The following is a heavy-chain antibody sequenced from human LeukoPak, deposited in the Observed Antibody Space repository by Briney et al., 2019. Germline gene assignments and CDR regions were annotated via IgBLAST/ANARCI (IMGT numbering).Heavy chain of an antibody. J-gene: IGHJ3*02. CDR2: IGSDGSGK. CDR3: AKDLNGDYIGTFDI. Sequence: GGSLRLSCAASGFTFSTYGMYWVRQAPGKGLEWVAFIGSDGSGKYHADSVKGRFTISRDNSKNTLSLQMSSLRAEDTAVYYCAKDLNGDYIGTFDIWGQGTMVTVSS. D-gene: IGHD4-17*01. V-gene: IGHV3-30*02. CDR1: GFTFSTYG.